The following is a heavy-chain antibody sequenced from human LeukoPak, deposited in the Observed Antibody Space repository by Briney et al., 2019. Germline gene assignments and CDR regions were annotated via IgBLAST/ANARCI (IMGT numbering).Heavy chain of an antibody. J-gene: IGHJ4*02. CDR3: ARDRRYYDSSGYPDY. CDR2: INPNSGGT. Sequence: ASVKVSCKASGYTFTGYYMHWVRQAPGQGLEWMGWINPNSGGTNYAQKFQGRVTMTRDTSISTAYMELSRLRSDDTAVYYCARDRRYYDSSGYPDYWGQGTLVTVSS. CDR1: GYTFTGYY. V-gene: IGHV1-2*02. D-gene: IGHD3-22*01.